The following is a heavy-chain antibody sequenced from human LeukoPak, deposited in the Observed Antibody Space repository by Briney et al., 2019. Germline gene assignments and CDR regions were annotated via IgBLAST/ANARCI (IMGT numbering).Heavy chain of an antibody. Sequence: SETLSLTCTVSGYSISSGYYWGWIRQPPGKGLEWTGSIYHSGSTYYNPSLKSRVTISVDTSKNQFSLKLSSVTAADTAVYYCARDRVTDYGSGSYVDYWGQGTLVTVSS. CDR2: IYHSGST. CDR1: GYSISSGYY. D-gene: IGHD3-10*01. V-gene: IGHV4-38-2*02. CDR3: ARDRVTDYGSGSYVDY. J-gene: IGHJ4*02.